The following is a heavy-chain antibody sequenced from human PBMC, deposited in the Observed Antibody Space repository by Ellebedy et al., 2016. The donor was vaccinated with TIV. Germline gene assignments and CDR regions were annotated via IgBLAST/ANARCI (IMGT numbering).Heavy chain of an antibody. V-gene: IGHV3-30*03. CDR2: ISYDGTKA. CDR1: GFTFSSYS. CDR3: ARDRGATFDS. J-gene: IGHJ4*02. Sequence: GGSLRLSCAASGFTFSSYSMHRVRQAPGRGMEWVAVISYDGTKAYYTDSVRGRFTISRDNSKNTLFLQMDGLRSDDTGVYYCARDRGATFDSWGQGTLVTVSS.